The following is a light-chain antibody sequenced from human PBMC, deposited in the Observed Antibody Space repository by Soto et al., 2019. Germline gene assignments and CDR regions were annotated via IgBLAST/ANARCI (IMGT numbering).Light chain of an antibody. CDR2: DVS. CDR3: HSRA. CDR1: QSVSNW. J-gene: IGKJ5*01. V-gene: IGKV1-5*01. Sequence: TQMTQSPSTLSASVGERVTITCRASQSVSNWLAWYQQKPGKAPKLLIYDVSSLESGVPSRFSGSGSGTEFILTTSSLQPDDFATYFCHSRAFGQGTRLDI.